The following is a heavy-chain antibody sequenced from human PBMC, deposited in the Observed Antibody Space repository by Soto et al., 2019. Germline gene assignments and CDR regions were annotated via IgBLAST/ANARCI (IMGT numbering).Heavy chain of an antibody. CDR3: ARDHAGSGWFRFDY. CDR2: ISAYNGGT. Sequence: XSVKVTWKASVYAFTSYRSSWLRHTPGQGLEWMGWISAYNGGTNYEQQLQGRVTVTTDTSTSTAYMELRNLRSDDTAMYYCARDHAGSGWFRFDYWGQGTLVTVSS. J-gene: IGHJ4*02. V-gene: IGHV1-18*01. CDR1: VYAFTSYR. D-gene: IGHD6-19*01.